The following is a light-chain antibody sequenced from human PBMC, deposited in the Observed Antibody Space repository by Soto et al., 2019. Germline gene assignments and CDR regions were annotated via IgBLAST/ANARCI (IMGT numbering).Light chain of an antibody. CDR2: AAS. Sequence: AIEMTQSPSSLSVSVGDRVTITCRASQGTRHDLGWYQQKPGKAPELLIYAASILQSGVPSRFSGSGSGTDFTLTITSLQPEDFAIYYCLQDYTYPRTFGGGTKVDIK. V-gene: IGKV1-6*01. J-gene: IGKJ4*01. CDR1: QGTRHD. CDR3: LQDYTYPRT.